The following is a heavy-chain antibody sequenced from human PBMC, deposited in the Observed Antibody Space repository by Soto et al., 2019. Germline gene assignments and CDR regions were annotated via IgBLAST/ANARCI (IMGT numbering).Heavy chain of an antibody. J-gene: IGHJ5*02. CDR3: VIDKPHNWFDP. CDR2: INNAGSDP. V-gene: IGHV3-74*01. CDR1: GFTFSGYG. Sequence: AGSLRVSCAASGFTFSGYGMHWVRHAAGKGLVWVSRINNAGSDPTYADSVKGRFTISRDNAKNTVGLQMNRLRAEDTAVYYCVIDKPHNWFDPWGQGTPVTVSS.